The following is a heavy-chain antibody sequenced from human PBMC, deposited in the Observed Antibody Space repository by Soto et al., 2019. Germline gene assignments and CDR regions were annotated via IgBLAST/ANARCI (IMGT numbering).Heavy chain of an antibody. V-gene: IGHV3-33*01. CDR2: IWYDGNSQ. CDR3: ARRGYGDPFDY. D-gene: IGHD4-17*01. Sequence: GGSLRLSCAASGFTFSSFGLHWVRQAPGRGLEWVAVIWYDGNSQYYADSVKGRFTISRDNSKNTLYLQMNSLRAEDTAVYYCARRGYGDPFDYWGQATLVTGAS. CDR1: GFTFSSFG. J-gene: IGHJ4*02.